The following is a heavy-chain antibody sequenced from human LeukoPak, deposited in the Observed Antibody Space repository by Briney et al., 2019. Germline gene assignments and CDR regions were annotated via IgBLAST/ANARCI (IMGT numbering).Heavy chain of an antibody. CDR2: IIPIFGTA. V-gene: IGHV1-69*05. CDR1: GGTFSSYA. Sequence: ASVKVSCKASGGTFSSYAISWVRQAPGQGLEWMGGIIPIFGTANYAQKLQGRVTMTTDTSTSTAYMELRSLRSDDTAVYYCARDITYYYDSSGYHPWGQGTLVTVSS. D-gene: IGHD3-22*01. J-gene: IGHJ5*02. CDR3: ARDITYYYDSSGYHP.